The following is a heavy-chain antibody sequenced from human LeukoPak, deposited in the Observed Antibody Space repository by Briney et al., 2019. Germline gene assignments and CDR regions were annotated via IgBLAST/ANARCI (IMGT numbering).Heavy chain of an antibody. CDR3: ARRGGSYRYFDY. J-gene: IGHJ4*02. CDR2: IYYSGSA. CDR1: GVSISIGTYY. Sequence: SETLSLTCTVSGVSISIGTYYWGWIRQPPGKGLERIGSIYYSGSAYYNPSLKSRVTISVDTSKNQFSLKLSSVTAADTAVYYCARRGGSYRYFDYWGQGALVTVSS. D-gene: IGHD1-26*01. V-gene: IGHV4-39*01.